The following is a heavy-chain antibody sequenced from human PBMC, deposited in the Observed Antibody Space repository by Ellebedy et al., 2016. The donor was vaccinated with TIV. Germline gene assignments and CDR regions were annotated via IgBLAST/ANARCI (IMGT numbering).Heavy chain of an antibody. V-gene: IGHV3-7*01. CDR2: IRQEEDDI. J-gene: IGHJ5*02. Sequence: PGGSLRLSCAASGFNFRSYWMTWVRQAPGKGLEWVAKIRQEEDDIYYVESVKGRFTISRDNAKNSLFLQMNSLRVEDTAVYYCARRASYGDYAVQVNPWFDPWGQGTLVTVSS. D-gene: IGHD4-17*01. CDR1: GFNFRSYW. CDR3: ARRASYGDYAVQVNPWFDP.